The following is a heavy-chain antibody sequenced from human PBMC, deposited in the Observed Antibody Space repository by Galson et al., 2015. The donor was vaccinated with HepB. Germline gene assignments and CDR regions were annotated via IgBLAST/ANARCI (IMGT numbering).Heavy chain of an antibody. Sequence: PALVKPTQTLTLTCTFSGFSLTTTGMCVSWIRQPPGKPLEWLALTNWDDDKYYTTSLETRLTISKDTSKKQVVLTVTNMDPADTATYYCARNHVDYGALDYWGQGILVTVSS. J-gene: IGHJ4*02. CDR3: ARNHVDYGALDY. D-gene: IGHD4-17*01. CDR2: TNWDDDK. V-gene: IGHV2-70*01. CDR1: GFSLTTTGMC.